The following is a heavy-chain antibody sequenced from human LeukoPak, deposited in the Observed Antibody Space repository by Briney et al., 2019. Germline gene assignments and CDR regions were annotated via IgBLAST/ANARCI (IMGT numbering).Heavy chain of an antibody. Sequence: PSETLSLTCTVSGGSISSYYWSWIRQPAGKGLEWIGRVYTSGSTNYNPSLKSRVTISVDTSKNQFSLKLSSVTAADTAVYYCARALEEYSSPRFQHWGQGTLVTVSS. J-gene: IGHJ1*01. CDR1: GGSISSYY. CDR2: VYTSGST. V-gene: IGHV4-4*07. CDR3: ARALEEYSSPRFQH. D-gene: IGHD6-6*01.